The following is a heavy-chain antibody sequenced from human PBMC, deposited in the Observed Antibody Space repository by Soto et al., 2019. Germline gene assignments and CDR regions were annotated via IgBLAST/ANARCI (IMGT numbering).Heavy chain of an antibody. CDR3: ARAPGGYCSGGSCDWDYYYYYMDV. D-gene: IGHD2-15*01. CDR2: IIPILGIA. J-gene: IGHJ6*03. V-gene: IGHV1-69*02. CDR1: GVTFSSYT. Sequence: SVKVSCKASGVTFSSYTISWVRQAPGQGLEWMGRIIPILGIANYAQKFQGRVTITADKSTSTAYMELSSLRSEDTAVYYCARAPGGYCSGGSCDWDYYYYYMDVWGKGTTVTVSS.